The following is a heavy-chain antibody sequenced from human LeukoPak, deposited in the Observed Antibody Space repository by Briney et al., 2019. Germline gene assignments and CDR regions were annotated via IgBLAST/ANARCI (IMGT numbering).Heavy chain of an antibody. CDR2: ISYDGSNK. CDR1: GFTFSDYT. D-gene: IGHD2-8*01. Sequence: GGSLRLSCAASGFTFSDYTMNWVRQAPGKGLEWVAVISYDGSNKYYADSVKGRFTISRDNSKNTLYLQMNSLRAEDTAVYYCARGPERTGVGTRYYYDMDVWGQGTTVTVSS. J-gene: IGHJ6*02. CDR3: ARGPERTGVGTRYYYDMDV. V-gene: IGHV3-30-3*01.